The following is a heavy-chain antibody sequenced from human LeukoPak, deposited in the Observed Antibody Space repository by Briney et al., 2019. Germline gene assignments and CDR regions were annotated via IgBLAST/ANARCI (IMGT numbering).Heavy chain of an antibody. Sequence: GGSLRLSCAASGFTFSSYEMNWVRQAPGKGLEWVSGINWNGGSTGYADSVKGRFTISRDNAKNSLYLQMNSLRAEDTALYYCARELTAMGDYWGQGTLVTVSS. J-gene: IGHJ4*02. CDR3: ARELTAMGDY. CDR1: GFTFSSYE. V-gene: IGHV3-20*04. D-gene: IGHD5-18*01. CDR2: INWNGGST.